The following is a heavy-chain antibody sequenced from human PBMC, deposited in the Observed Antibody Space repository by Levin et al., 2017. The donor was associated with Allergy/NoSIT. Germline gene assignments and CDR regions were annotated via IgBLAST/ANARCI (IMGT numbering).Heavy chain of an antibody. J-gene: IGHJ4*02. CDR2: ISDSGGST. CDR3: AKDLSLGYCTGGSCYSVPHFDY. Sequence: GGSLRLSCAASGFTFSNYAMTWVRQAPGKGLERVSSISDSGGSTYYADSVKGRFTISRDNSKKTLYLQINSPRAEDTAVYYCAKDLSLGYCTGGSCYSVPHFDYWGLGTLVTVSS. V-gene: IGHV3-23*01. D-gene: IGHD2-15*01. CDR1: GFTFSNYA.